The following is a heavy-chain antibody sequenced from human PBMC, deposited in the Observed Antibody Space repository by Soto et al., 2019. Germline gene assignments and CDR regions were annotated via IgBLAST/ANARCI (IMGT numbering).Heavy chain of an antibody. J-gene: IGHJ4*02. D-gene: IGHD2-15*01. CDR3: ARDPGGGVVVAMVDY. CDR2: IWYDGSNK. V-gene: IGHV3-33*01. Sequence: PGGSLRLSCAASGFTFSSYGMHWVRQAPGKGLEWVAVIWYDGSNKYYADSVKGRFTISRDNSKNTLYLQMNSLRAEDTAVYYCARDPGGGVVVAMVDYWGQGTLVTVSS. CDR1: GFTFSSYG.